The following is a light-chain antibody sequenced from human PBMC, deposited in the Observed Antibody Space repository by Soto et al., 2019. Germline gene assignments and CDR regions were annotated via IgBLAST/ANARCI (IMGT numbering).Light chain of an antibody. CDR2: GAS. Sequence: TQSPSFLSASVGDRVTITCRASQGISTFLAWYQQKPGQAPRLLIYGASTRATGIPARFSGSGSGTEFTLTISSLQSEDFEVYYCQQYNNWPRTFGQGTKVDIK. CDR1: QGISTF. V-gene: IGKV3-15*01. J-gene: IGKJ1*01. CDR3: QQYNNWPRT.